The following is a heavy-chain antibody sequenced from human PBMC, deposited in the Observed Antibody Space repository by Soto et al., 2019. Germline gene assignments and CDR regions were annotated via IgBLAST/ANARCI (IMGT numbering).Heavy chain of an antibody. D-gene: IGHD5-12*01. CDR1: GASVSRDSYY. CDR3: TRPESVYVRPYSARFDF. CDR2: IYYTGTT. V-gene: IGHV4-39*01. J-gene: IGHJ4*02. Sequence: QLQIQESGPGLVKPSETLSLTCTVSGASVSRDSYYWGWVRQPPGKGLEWIGSIYYTGTTYYTPSLKSRVTISIDPSKNQFSLNLRSVTASDTAVYYCTRPESVYVRPYSARFDFWGQGTLVTVSS.